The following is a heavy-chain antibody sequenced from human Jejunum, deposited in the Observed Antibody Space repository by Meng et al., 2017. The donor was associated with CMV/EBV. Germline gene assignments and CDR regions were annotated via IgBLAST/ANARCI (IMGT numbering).Heavy chain of an antibody. CDR2: IYSSGTT. CDR1: GGSISNYY. J-gene: IGHJ4*02. Sequence: QGKRKEAAPGLVKPSEPLSLTCTVSGGSISNYYWSWIRQPAGKGLEYIGRIYSSGTTKYNPSLNSRVTMSVDTSKNQFSLKVRSVTAADTAVYLCARHEVVGTAIFDYWGQGTLVTVSS. V-gene: IGHV4-4*07. CDR3: ARHEVVGTAIFDY. D-gene: IGHD6-19*01.